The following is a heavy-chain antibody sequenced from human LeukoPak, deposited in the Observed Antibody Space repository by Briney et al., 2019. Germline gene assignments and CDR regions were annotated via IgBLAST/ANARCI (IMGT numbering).Heavy chain of an antibody. CDR2: INHSGST. CDR1: GGSFSGYY. V-gene: IGHV4-34*01. CDR3: AGQSCSGGSCYSSSPVDY. D-gene: IGHD2-15*01. Sequence: SETLSLTCAVYGGSFSGYYWSWIRQPPGRGLEWIGEINHSGSTNYNPSLKSRVTMSVDTSKNQFSLKLSSVTAADTAVYYCAGQSCSGGSCYSSSPVDYWGQGTLVTVSS. J-gene: IGHJ4*02.